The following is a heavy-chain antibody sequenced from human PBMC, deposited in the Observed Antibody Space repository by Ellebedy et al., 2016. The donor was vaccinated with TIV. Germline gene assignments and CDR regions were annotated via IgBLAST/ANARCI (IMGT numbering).Heavy chain of an antibody. Sequence: SETLSLXCTVSGGSISSYYWSWIRQPAGKGLEWIGRIYTSGSTNYNPSLKSRVTISVDKSKSQFSLKLSSVTAADTAVYYCARGYGYERGRYYFDYWGQGTLVTVSS. V-gene: IGHV4-4*07. CDR2: IYTSGST. J-gene: IGHJ4*02. D-gene: IGHD5-18*01. CDR3: ARGYGYERGRYYFDY. CDR1: GGSISSYY.